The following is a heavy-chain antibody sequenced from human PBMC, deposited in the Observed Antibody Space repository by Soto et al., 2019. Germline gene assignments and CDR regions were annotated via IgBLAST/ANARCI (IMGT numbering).Heavy chain of an antibody. V-gene: IGHV3-15*07. J-gene: IGHJ4*02. Sequence: EVQLVESGGGLVKPGGSLRLSCAASGFTFSNAWMNWVRQAPGKGLEWVGRIKSKTDGGSTDYAAPVKGRFTISRDDSKNTLYLQMTSLKTEDTAVYYCIVRYPYYFYYWGQGTLVTVSS. CDR2: IKSKTDGGST. CDR1: GFTFSNAW. CDR3: IVRYPYYFYY. D-gene: IGHD2-21*01.